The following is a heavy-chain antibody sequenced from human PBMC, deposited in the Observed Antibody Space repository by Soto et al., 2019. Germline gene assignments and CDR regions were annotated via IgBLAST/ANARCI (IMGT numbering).Heavy chain of an antibody. V-gene: IGHV4-59*08. Sequence: QVQLQESGPGLVKPSETLSLTCTVSGGSIGNSYWSWIRQSPGKGLEWIGYIYYSGSSNYNPSLKSRVSISVETSKNQFSLKLSSVTAADTAVYYCARHSSSWPIFDYWGQGTLVIVSS. J-gene: IGHJ4*02. CDR3: ARHSSSWPIFDY. CDR2: IYYSGSS. D-gene: IGHD6-13*01. CDR1: GGSIGNSY.